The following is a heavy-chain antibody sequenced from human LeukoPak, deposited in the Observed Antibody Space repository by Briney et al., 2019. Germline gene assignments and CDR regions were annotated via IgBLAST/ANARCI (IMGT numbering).Heavy chain of an antibody. Sequence: PGGSLRLSCAASEFTFSSYAMYWVRQAPGKGLEYVSAITSRGDNTDYANSVKGRFSISRDNSKNTLYLQMGSLRVEDMAVYYCARGGLTYGFDVWGQGTMVTVSS. V-gene: IGHV3-64*01. CDR3: ARGGLTYGFDV. J-gene: IGHJ3*01. CDR1: EFTFSSYA. CDR2: ITSRGDNT. D-gene: IGHD3-10*01.